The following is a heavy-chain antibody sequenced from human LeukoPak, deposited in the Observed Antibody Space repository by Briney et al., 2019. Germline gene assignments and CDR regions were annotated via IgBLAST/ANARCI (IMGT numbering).Heavy chain of an antibody. CDR2: IYYSGST. CDR3: ARIPLGPDGYNSR. J-gene: IGHJ4*02. V-gene: IGHV4-31*03. Sequence: SETLSLTCTVSGASISSDYFYWSWIRQHPGKGLEWIGYIYYSGSTYYNPSLKSRVSISVDTSKNQFSLKLSSVTVADTAVYYCARIPLGPDGYNSRWGQGTLVTVSS. CDR1: GASISSDYFY. D-gene: IGHD5-24*01.